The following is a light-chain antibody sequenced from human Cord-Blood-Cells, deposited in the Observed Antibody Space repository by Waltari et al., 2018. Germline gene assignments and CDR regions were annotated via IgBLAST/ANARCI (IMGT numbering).Light chain of an antibody. V-gene: IGKV3-15*01. CDR3: QQYHNWPPFH. CDR1: QSVSSN. J-gene: IGKJ3*01. Sequence: EILMTQCPATLSVSPGERATLSSRASQSVSSNLAGYQQKPGPAPRLVIYGASNSAPGLPARFSGSGYGTEFTCTISSLQSEDFAVYQCQQYHNWPPFHFGPGIKVDIQ. CDR2: GAS.